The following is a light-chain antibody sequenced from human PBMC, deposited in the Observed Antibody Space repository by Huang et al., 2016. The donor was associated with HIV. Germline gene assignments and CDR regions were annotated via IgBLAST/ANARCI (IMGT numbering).Light chain of an antibody. CDR3: QQRSNWPPYT. Sequence: EIVLTQSPAILSLSPGERATLSCRASQSVSSYLAWYQQKPGQAPRLRSYDASNRATGIPARFSGSGSGTDFTLTISSLEPEDFAVYFCQQRSNWPPYTFGQGTKLDIK. CDR1: QSVSSY. J-gene: IGKJ2*01. V-gene: IGKV3-11*01. CDR2: DAS.